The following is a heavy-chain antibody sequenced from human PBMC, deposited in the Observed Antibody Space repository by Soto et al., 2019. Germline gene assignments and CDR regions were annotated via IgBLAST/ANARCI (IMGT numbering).Heavy chain of an antibody. V-gene: IGHV4-59*01. J-gene: IGHJ6*03. D-gene: IGHD2-15*01. CDR3: ARDCGGSCSSKGYYYMDV. CDR1: GGSISSYY. CDR2: IYYSGST. Sequence: SETLSLTCTVSGGSISSYYWSWIRQPPGKGLEWIGYIYYSGSTNYNPSLKSRVTISVDTSKNQFSLKLSSVTAADTAVYYCARDCGGSCSSKGYYYMDVWGKGTTVTVSS.